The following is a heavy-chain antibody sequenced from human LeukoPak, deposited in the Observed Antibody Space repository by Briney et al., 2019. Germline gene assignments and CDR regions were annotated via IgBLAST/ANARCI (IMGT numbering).Heavy chain of an antibody. CDR3: ARETVRDYFDY. CDR2: IYYSGST. J-gene: IGHJ4*02. V-gene: IGHV4-39*01. CDR1: GGSISSSSYY. Sequence: SETLSHTCTVSGGSISSSSYYWGWIRQPPGKGLEWIGSIYYSGSTYYNPSLKSRVTISVDTSKNQFSLKLSSVTAADTAVYYCARETVRDYFDYWGQGTLVTVSS.